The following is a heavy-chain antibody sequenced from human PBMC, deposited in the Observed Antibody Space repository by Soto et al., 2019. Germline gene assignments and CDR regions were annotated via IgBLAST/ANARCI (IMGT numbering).Heavy chain of an antibody. CDR1: GGSFSGYY. Sequence: QVQLQQWGAGLLKPSETLSLTCAVYGGSFSGYYWSWIRQPPGKGLEWIGEINHSGSTNYNPSLKSRVTIAVDTSKNQFSLKLSSVTAADTAVYYWARATVAAAGTRFDPWGQGTLVTVSS. J-gene: IGHJ5*02. CDR2: INHSGST. D-gene: IGHD6-13*01. CDR3: ARATVAAAGTRFDP. V-gene: IGHV4-34*01.